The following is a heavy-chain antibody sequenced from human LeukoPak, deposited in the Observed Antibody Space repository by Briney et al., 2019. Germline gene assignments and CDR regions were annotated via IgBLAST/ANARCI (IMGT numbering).Heavy chain of an antibody. J-gene: IGHJ4*02. CDR1: GFTFSSYA. CDR3: AKPPSGAYYEYYFDY. V-gene: IGHV3-30*18. Sequence: GGSLRLSCAASGFTFSSYAMSWVRQAPGKGPEWVAVISFDGSNKYYEDSVKGRFTISRDNSKNTLYLQMNSLRAEDTAVYYCAKPPSGAYYEYYFDYWGQGTLVTVSS. D-gene: IGHD3-22*01. CDR2: ISFDGSNK.